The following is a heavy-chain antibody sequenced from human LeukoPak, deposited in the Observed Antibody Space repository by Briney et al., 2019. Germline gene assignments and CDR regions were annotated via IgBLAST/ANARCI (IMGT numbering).Heavy chain of an antibody. CDR1: GFTFDDFG. D-gene: IGHD3-22*01. Sequence: GGSLRLSCAASGFTFDDFGMSWVRQAPGKGLEWVSTINWSGSKTGYVDSVKGRFTISRDNAKDSLYLQMNSVRAEDTALYYCARGGEHYESSGYYVDYWGQGILVTVSS. V-gene: IGHV3-20*04. CDR3: ARGGEHYESSGYYVDY. J-gene: IGHJ4*02. CDR2: INWSGSKT.